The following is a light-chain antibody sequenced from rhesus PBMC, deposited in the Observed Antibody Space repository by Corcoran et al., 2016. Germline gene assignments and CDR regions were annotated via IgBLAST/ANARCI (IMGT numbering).Light chain of an antibody. CDR2: EAS. Sequence: DIQMTQSPSSLSASVGDRVTITCRASQDITNDLAWYQQKAWEIPKLLIYEASSLQSGIPSRFSGSGSGTDFTLTISSLQSEDFATYYCQHYYSTPYSFGQGTKVEIK. J-gene: IGKJ2*01. CDR1: QDITND. CDR3: QHYYSTPYS. V-gene: IGKV1-25*01.